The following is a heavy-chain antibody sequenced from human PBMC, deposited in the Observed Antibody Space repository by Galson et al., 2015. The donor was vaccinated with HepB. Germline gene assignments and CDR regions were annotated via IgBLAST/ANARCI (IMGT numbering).Heavy chain of an antibody. Sequence: SLRLSCAASGFTFSSYWMHWVRQVPGRGLVWVSRIKSDGSTTSYADSVKGRFTISRDNAKKTLYLQMNSMRVEDTAVYYCARGLITFGGVIVLHASDIWGQGTMVTVSS. CDR3: ARGLITFGGVIVLHASDI. J-gene: IGHJ3*02. CDR2: IKSDGSTT. CDR1: GFTFSSYW. D-gene: IGHD3-16*02. V-gene: IGHV3-74*01.